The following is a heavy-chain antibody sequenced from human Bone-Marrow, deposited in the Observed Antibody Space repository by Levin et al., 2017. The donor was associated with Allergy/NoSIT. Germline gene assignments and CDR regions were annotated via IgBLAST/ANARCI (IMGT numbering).Heavy chain of an antibody. Sequence: GGSLRLSCAASGFTFNSYALSWVRQAPWKGLEWVSAISGSGSSTYYADSVKGRFTISRDNSKTTLYLQMNSLRAEDTAVYYCAKGAGWVAGAVALIWGQGTLVTVSS. V-gene: IGHV3-23*01. CDR2: ISGSGSST. J-gene: IGHJ4*02. CDR3: AKGAGWVAGAVALI. CDR1: GFTFNSYA. D-gene: IGHD6-19*01.